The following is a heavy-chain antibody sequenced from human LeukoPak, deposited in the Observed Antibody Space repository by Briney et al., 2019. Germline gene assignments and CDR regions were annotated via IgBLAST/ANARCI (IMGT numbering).Heavy chain of an antibody. CDR2: IDWDDDK. Sequence: SGPALVKPTQTLTLTCTFSGFPLSTSGMCVSWIRQPPGKALEWLALIDWDDDKYYSTSLKTRLTISKDTSKNQVVLTMTNMGPVDTATYYCARTSIAVAGPYYFDYWGQGTLVTVSS. J-gene: IGHJ4*02. CDR3: ARTSIAVAGPYYFDY. D-gene: IGHD6-19*01. V-gene: IGHV2-70*01. CDR1: GFPLSTSGMC.